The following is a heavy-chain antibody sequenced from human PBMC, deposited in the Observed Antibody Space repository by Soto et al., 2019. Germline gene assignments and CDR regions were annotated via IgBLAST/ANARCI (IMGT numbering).Heavy chain of an antibody. Sequence: QLQLQESGPGLVKPSETLSLTCTVSGGSISSSNYCWGWTRQPPGKRLEWIGRIHYSGSTYYSPSLRGRVTISADPAKNQFSHNLSSVTAADTAVYYCARVSTARTDYCASAMDVWGQGTTVSVSS. V-gene: IGHV4-39*01. CDR2: IHYSGST. J-gene: IGHJ6*02. CDR3: ARVSTARTDYCASAMDV. CDR1: GGSISSSNYC.